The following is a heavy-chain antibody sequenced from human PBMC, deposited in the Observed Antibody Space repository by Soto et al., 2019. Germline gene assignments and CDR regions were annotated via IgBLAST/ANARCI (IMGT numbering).Heavy chain of an antibody. CDR2: IIPILGIA. V-gene: IGHV1-69*02. Sequence: ASVKVSCKASGGTFSSYTISWVRQAPGQGLEWMGRIIPILGIANYAQKFQGRVTITADKSTSTAYMELSSVTAADTAVYYCARASGDYDFWSGPTELDGFDPWGQGTLVTVSS. CDR3: ARASGDYDFWSGPTELDGFDP. J-gene: IGHJ5*02. D-gene: IGHD3-3*01. CDR1: GGTFSSYT.